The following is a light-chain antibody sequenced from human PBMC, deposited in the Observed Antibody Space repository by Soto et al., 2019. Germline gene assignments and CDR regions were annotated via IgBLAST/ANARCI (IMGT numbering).Light chain of an antibody. J-gene: IGLJ1*01. CDR3: SSYTSSGTRV. Sequence: QSALTQPASVSGSPGQSITISCTGTSSDVGGYNYVSWYQQHPGKAPKLMIYDFNNRPSGVSNRFSGSKSGNTASLTISGLQAEDEADYYCSSYTSSGTRVFGAGTKVTVL. CDR2: DFN. V-gene: IGLV2-14*03. CDR1: SSDVGGYNY.